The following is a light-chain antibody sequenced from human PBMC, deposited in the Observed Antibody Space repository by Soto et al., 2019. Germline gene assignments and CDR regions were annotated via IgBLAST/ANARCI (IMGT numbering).Light chain of an antibody. CDR2: EVS. V-gene: IGKV2D-29*01. CDR3: MQSLRLPWT. J-gene: IGKJ1*01. CDR1: QSLLNSDGRTY. Sequence: DIVMPQTPLSLSVTPGQPASISCKSSQSLLNSDGRTYVIWSLQKPGQPPQPMISEVSIRLSGVPDRVSGSGSGTYFTLTISRLEAEGVGVYYGMQSLRLPWTFGQGAKVEI.